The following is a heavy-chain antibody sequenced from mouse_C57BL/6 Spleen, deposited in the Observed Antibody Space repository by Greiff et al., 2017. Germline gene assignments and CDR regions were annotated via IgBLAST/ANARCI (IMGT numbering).Heavy chain of an antibody. CDR2: IYPGSGST. Sequence: VQLQQLGAELVKPGASVKMSCKASGYTFTSYWITWVKQRPGQGLEWIGDIYPGSGSTNYTEKFKSKATLTVDTSSSPAYMQLSSLTSEDAAVYYCARIPSGSGYWYFDVWGTGTTVTVSS. D-gene: IGHD1-1*01. V-gene: IGHV1-55*01. CDR1: GYTFTSYW. J-gene: IGHJ1*03. CDR3: ARIPSGSGYWYFDV.